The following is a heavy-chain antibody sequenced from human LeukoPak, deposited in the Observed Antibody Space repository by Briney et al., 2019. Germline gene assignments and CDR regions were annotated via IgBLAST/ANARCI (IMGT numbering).Heavy chain of an antibody. J-gene: IGHJ6*03. V-gene: IGHV4-4*07. Sequence: PSETLFLTCTVSGGSISSYYWSWIRQPAGKGLEWIGRIYTSGSTNYNPSLKSRVTMSVDTSKNQFSLKLSSVTAADTAVYYCARDRVFHLYYMDVWGKGTTVTVSS. D-gene: IGHD6-13*01. CDR1: GGSISSYY. CDR3: ARDRVFHLYYMDV. CDR2: IYTSGST.